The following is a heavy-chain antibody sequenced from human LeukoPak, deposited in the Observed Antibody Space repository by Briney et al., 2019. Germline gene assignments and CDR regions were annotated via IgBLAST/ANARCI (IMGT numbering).Heavy chain of an antibody. V-gene: IGHV1-8*01. CDR3: ARDSLSYGGAFDI. J-gene: IGHJ3*02. Sequence: ASVKVSCKASGYTFTSYDVNWVRQATGQGLEWMGWMSPDSGKTGYAQKFQGRVTITRNTSISTAYMELSSLRSEDTAVYYCARDSLSYGGAFDIWGQGTMVTVSS. CDR1: GYTFTSYD. D-gene: IGHD1-26*01. CDR2: MSPDSGKT.